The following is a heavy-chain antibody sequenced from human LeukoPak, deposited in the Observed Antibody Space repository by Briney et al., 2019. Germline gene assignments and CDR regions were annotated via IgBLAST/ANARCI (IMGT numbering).Heavy chain of an antibody. CDR3: ARNPDPGIAVAGPGYYYGMDV. CDR1: GFTVSSNY. D-gene: IGHD6-19*01. V-gene: IGHV3-53*01. J-gene: IGHJ6*02. Sequence: PGGSLRLSCAASGFTVSSNYMSWVRQAPGKGLEWVSVIYSGGSTYYADSVKGRFAISRDNSKNTLYLQMNSLRAEDTAVYYCARNPDPGIAVAGPGYYYGMDVWGQGTTVTVSS. CDR2: IYSGGST.